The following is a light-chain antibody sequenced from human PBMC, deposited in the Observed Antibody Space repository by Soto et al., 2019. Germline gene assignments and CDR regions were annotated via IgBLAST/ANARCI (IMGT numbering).Light chain of an antibody. Sequence: EIVLTQSPCTLSLSPGERATLSCRASQSVSSSYLAWYQQKPGQAPRLLIYDVSTRATGVPARFSGTGSETDFTLTISGLQSEDSAVYFCQQYNNWPFSFGQGTKV. CDR2: DVS. J-gene: IGKJ1*01. V-gene: IGKV3-15*01. CDR3: QQYNNWPFS. CDR1: QSVSSSY.